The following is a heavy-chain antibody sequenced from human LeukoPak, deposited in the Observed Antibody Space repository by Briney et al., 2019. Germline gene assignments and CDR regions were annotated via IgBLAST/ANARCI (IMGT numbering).Heavy chain of an antibody. CDR2: ISAYNGNT. V-gene: IGHV1-18*01. Sequence: ASVKVSCKASGYTFTSYGISWVRQAPGQGLEWMGWISAYNGNTNYAQKLQGRVTMTTDTSTSTAYMELRSLRSDDTAVYYCARDITAESGYECDGFDYWGQGTLVTVTS. D-gene: IGHD5-12*01. CDR1: GYTFTSYG. J-gene: IGHJ4*02. CDR3: ARDITAESGYECDGFDY.